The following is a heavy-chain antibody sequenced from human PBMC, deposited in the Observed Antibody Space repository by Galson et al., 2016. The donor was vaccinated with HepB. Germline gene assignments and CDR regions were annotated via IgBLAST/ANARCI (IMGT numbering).Heavy chain of an antibody. V-gene: IGHV3-30*03. J-gene: IGHJ3*01. CDR2: ILYDGRDK. D-gene: IGHD2-2*01. CDR3: ASNLDPAAIMPAFDL. Sequence: SLRLSCAASGLTFSTYAMHWVRQAPGKGLEWVAVILYDGRDKYYGDFVKGRFTISRDNSKNTVYLQMNSLRAEDTALYYCASNLDPAAIMPAFDLWGQGTMVTVSS. CDR1: GLTFSTYA.